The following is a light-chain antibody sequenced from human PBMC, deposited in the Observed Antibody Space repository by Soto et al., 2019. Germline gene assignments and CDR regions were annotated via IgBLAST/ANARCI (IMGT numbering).Light chain of an antibody. Sequence: QLVLTQPPSASASLGASVTLTCTLSSGYSYYKVDWFQQRPGKGPRFVMRVGTGGIVGSKGDGIPDRFSVLGSGLNRYLTIKNLQEEDESDYHCGTDHGSGSDFVWVFGGGTKLTVL. CDR1: SGYSYYK. CDR3: GTDHGSGSDFVWV. V-gene: IGLV9-49*02. J-gene: IGLJ3*02. CDR2: VGTGGIVG.